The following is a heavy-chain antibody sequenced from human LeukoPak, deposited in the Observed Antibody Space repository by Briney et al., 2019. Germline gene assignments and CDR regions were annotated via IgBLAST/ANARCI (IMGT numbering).Heavy chain of an antibody. Sequence: ASVKVSCKASGGTFSSYAISWVRQAPGQGLEWMGGIIPIFGTANYAQKFQGRVTITADESTSTAYMEPSSLRSEDTAVYYCARELIGDYPPFDYWGQGTLVTVSS. J-gene: IGHJ4*02. CDR1: GGTFSSYA. CDR3: ARELIGDYPPFDY. CDR2: IIPIFGTA. D-gene: IGHD4-17*01. V-gene: IGHV1-69*13.